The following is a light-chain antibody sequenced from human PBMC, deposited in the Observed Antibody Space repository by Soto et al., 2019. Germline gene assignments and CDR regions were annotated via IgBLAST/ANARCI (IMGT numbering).Light chain of an antibody. CDR2: DAS. CDR1: QSVSSN. Sequence: EIVMTQSPDTLSVSPGERATLSCRASQSVSSNLAWFQQKPGQAPRLLIYDASTRAAGIPARFSGSGSGTEFTLTIGSLQSEDLATYYCQQYNNWPPGTFGQGTKVDIK. J-gene: IGKJ2*02. V-gene: IGKV3-15*01. CDR3: QQYNNWPPGT.